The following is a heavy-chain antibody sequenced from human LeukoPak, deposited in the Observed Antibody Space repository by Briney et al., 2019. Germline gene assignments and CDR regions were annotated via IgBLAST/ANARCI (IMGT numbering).Heavy chain of an antibody. J-gene: IGHJ6*02. CDR1: GGSISSSSYY. V-gene: IGHV4-39*01. CDR3: ARQGITIFGVVIMNYYGMDV. D-gene: IGHD3-3*01. CDR2: IYYSGST. Sequence: SETLSLTCTDSGGSISSSSYYWGWIRQPPGKGLEWIGSIYYSGSTYYNPSLKSRVTISVDTSKNQFSLRLSSVTAADTAVYYCARQGITIFGVVIMNYYGMDVWGQGTTVTVSS.